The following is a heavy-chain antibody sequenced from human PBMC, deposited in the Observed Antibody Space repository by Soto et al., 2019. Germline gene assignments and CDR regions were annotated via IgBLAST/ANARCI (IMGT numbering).Heavy chain of an antibody. CDR3: AKDPFYGYEAFDI. CDR1: GFTFSDYA. CDR2: IRGNGVST. V-gene: IGHV3-23*01. J-gene: IGHJ3*02. D-gene: IGHD3-3*01. Sequence: GGSLRLSCAASGFTFSDYAMSWVRQAPGKGLEWVSGIRGNGVSTYYTDSVKGRFTISRDNSKNTLYLQMNSLRAEDTAQYYCAKDPFYGYEAFDIWGQGTMVTVSS.